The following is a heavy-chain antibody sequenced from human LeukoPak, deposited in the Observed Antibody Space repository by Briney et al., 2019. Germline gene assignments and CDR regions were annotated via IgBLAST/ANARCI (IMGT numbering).Heavy chain of an antibody. J-gene: IGHJ5*02. V-gene: IGHV3-23*01. CDR3: AKDRPREYCSGGSCSAP. CDR2: ISGSGGST. CDR1: RFTFSSYA. Sequence: PGGSLRLSCAASRFTFSSYAMSWVRQAPGKGLEWVSAISGSGGSTYYADSVKGRFTISRDNSKNTLYLQMNSLRAEDTAVYYCAKDRPREYCSGGSCSAPWGQGTLVTVSS. D-gene: IGHD2-15*01.